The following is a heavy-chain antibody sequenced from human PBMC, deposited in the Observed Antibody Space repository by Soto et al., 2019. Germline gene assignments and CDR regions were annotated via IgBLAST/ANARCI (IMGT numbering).Heavy chain of an antibody. V-gene: IGHV6-1*01. J-gene: IGHJ3*02. CDR2: TYYTSKWYN. CDR1: GDSVSSNNVA. CDR3: VRGRNCAFDI. Sequence: SETLSLTCGISGDSVSSNNVAWNWISQSPSRGLEWLGRTYYTSKWYNDYAVSVKSRITINPDTSKNQFSLQLNSVTPEDTAVYYCVRGRNCAFDIWGQGTMVTVSS.